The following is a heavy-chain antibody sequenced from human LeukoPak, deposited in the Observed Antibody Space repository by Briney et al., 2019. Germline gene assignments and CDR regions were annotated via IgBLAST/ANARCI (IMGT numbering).Heavy chain of an antibody. V-gene: IGHV4-39*07. CDR3: ARIPDSSGWYSIQYYYYMDV. CDR2: IYYSGST. Sequence: PSETLSLTCTVSGGSISSSSYYWGWIRQPPGKGLEWIGSIYYSGSTYYNPSLKSRVTISVDTSKNQFSLKLSSVTAADTAVYYCARIPDSSGWYSIQYYYYMDVWGKGTTVTASS. CDR1: GGSISSSSYY. D-gene: IGHD6-19*01. J-gene: IGHJ6*03.